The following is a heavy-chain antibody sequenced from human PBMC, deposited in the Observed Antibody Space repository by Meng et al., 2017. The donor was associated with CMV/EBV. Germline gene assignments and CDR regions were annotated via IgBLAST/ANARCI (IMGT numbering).Heavy chain of an antibody. D-gene: IGHD6-13*01. J-gene: IGHJ1*01. CDR1: GCTFTSYG. Sequence: ASVKVSCKASGCTFTSYGISWVRQAPGQGLEWMGWISAYNGNTNYAQKLQGRVTMTTDTSTSTAYMELRSLRSDDTAVYYCARDLAAAATGYFQHWGQGTLVTVSS. V-gene: IGHV1-18*01. CDR2: ISAYNGNT. CDR3: ARDLAAAATGYFQH.